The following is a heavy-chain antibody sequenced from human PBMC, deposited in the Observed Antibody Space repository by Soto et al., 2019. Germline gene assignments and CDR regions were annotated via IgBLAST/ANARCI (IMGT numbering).Heavy chain of an antibody. CDR1: GFTFSSYS. Sequence: GGSLRLSCAASGFTFSSYSMNWVRQAPGRGLEWVSHITHGSGIIYYAGSVKGRFTISRDNAKNSLYLQMNSLRAEDTAVYYCARVLDYDYVWGSYPLNWFDPWGQGTLVTVSS. D-gene: IGHD3-16*02. CDR2: ITHGSGII. CDR3: ARVLDYDYVWGSYPLNWFDP. V-gene: IGHV3-21*05. J-gene: IGHJ5*02.